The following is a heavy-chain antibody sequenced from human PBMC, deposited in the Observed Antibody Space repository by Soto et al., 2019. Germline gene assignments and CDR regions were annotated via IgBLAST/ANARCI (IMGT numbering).Heavy chain of an antibody. Sequence: SASLSITRTISSCSLSISSRTWNRTPAGTGLEWIGRIYTSGSTNYNPSLKSRVTMSVDTSKNQFSLKLSSVTAADTAVYYCARDLIVAPGPVFYYYGMDVWGQGPTVTGSS. V-gene: IGHV4-4*07. CDR2: IYTSGST. CDR3: ARDLIVAPGPVFYYYGMDV. D-gene: IGHD5-12*01. CDR1: SCSLSISS. J-gene: IGHJ6*02.